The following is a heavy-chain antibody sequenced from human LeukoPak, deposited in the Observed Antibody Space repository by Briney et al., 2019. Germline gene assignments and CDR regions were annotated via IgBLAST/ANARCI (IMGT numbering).Heavy chain of an antibody. CDR3: ARDRGGSGWYYFDY. V-gene: IGHV3-30-3*01. J-gene: IGHJ4*02. Sequence: GGSLRHSCAASGFTFSIYAIHWVRQAPGKGVEWVAGISYNGTNKYYADSLKGRFTISRDNSKNTLYLQMNSLRAEDTAVYYCARDRGGSGWYYFDYWGQGTLVTVSS. D-gene: IGHD6-19*01. CDR2: ISYNGTNK. CDR1: GFTFSIYA.